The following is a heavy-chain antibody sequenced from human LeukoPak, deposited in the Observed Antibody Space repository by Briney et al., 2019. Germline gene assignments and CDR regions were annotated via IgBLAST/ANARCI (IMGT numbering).Heavy chain of an antibody. CDR1: GFTFSNYG. CDR2: IAHDGSVQ. J-gene: IGHJ4*02. CDR3: AKVRGYAYGYFDS. Sequence: GRSLRLSCAASGFTFSNYGMHWVRQTPGKGLEWVTVIAHDGSVQYYTDSVKGRFTISRDNAKNSLYLQMNSLRVEDTALYYCAKVRGYAYGYFDSWGQGTLVTVSS. D-gene: IGHD5-18*01. V-gene: IGHV3-30*18.